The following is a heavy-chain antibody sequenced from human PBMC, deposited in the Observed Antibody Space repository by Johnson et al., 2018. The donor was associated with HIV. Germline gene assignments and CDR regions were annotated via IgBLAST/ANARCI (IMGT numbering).Heavy chain of an antibody. Sequence: VQLVESGGGVVRPGGSLRLSCVGFGFIFDEYGLNWVCQAPGMGLEWVSGINWNGGSTGYADSVKGRCTSSRDNGKSSLYLQMTSLRAEDTALYYCARRDSGSLSFDIWGQGTMVTVSS. V-gene: IGHV3-20*04. CDR3: ARRDSGSLSFDI. J-gene: IGHJ3*02. CDR1: GFIFDEYG. CDR2: INWNGGST. D-gene: IGHD1-26*01.